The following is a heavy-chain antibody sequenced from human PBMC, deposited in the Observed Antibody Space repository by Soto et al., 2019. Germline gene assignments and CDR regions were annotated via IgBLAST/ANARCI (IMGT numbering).Heavy chain of an antibody. CDR1: EDTFVSYA. Sequence: QVQLVQSGAEVKKPGSSVKVSCKASEDTFVSYAITWVRQAPGQGLEWMGGVVPILGSTNYAQKIQGRVTFTADKSTNTAYMGLSSLRSEDAAMYYCARGEPFILVLELWGQGTMVIVSS. D-gene: IGHD3-3*01. J-gene: IGHJ3*01. CDR2: VVPILGST. CDR3: ARGEPFILVLEL. V-gene: IGHV1-69*06.